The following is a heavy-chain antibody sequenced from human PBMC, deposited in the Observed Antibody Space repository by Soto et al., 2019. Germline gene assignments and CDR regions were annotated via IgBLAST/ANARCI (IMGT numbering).Heavy chain of an antibody. Sequence: KSSETLSLTCAVYGGSFSGYCWSWIRQPPGKGLEWIGEINHSGSTNYNPSLKSRVTISVDTSKNQFSLKLSSMTAADTAVYYCARYYYGSGSYYYGMDVWGQGTTVTVSS. D-gene: IGHD3-10*01. CDR1: GGSFSGYC. V-gene: IGHV4-34*01. CDR3: ARYYYGSGSYYYGMDV. J-gene: IGHJ6*02. CDR2: INHSGST.